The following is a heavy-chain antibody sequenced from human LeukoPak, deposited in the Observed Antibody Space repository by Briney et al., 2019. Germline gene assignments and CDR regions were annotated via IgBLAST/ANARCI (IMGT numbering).Heavy chain of an antibody. Sequence: GRSLRLSCAASGFTFYDYAMHWVRHAPGKGLEWVSGISWNSGSIGYADSVKGRFTISRDNAKNSLYLQMNSLRAEDTAVYYCARGTSLSHGGLVYWGQGTQVTVSS. D-gene: IGHD2-2*01. CDR1: GFTFYDYA. CDR3: ARGTSLSHGGLVY. CDR2: ISWNSGSI. J-gene: IGHJ4*02. V-gene: IGHV3-9*01.